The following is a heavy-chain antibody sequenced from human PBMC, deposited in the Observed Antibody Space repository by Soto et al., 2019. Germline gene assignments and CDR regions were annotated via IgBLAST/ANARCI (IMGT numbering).Heavy chain of an antibody. D-gene: IGHD2-2*01. CDR1: GFSFSTYD. Sequence: EVQLLESGGGLVQPGGSLRLSCAVSGFSFSTYDMSWVRQAPGKGLEWVSGISAGGGNTYYADSVRGRFTISRDNSKDTLYLQITSLRAEDTAFYYCAKHAEYHLVIWFDPWGQGTLVPVSS. CDR3: AKHAEYHLVIWFDP. CDR2: ISAGGGNT. V-gene: IGHV3-23*01. J-gene: IGHJ5*02.